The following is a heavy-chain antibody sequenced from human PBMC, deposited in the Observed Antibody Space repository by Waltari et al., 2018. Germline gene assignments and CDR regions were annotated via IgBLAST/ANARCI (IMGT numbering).Heavy chain of an antibody. D-gene: IGHD2-2*01. V-gene: IGHV4-34*01. Sequence: QVQLQQWGAGLLKPSETLSLTCAVHGGSLSNSYWSRIRQPPGKGLEWIGEIDQSGRTKYNPSLKSRVIISLDTSKNQFSLRLRSVTAADTAIYFCARPMWCSSTTCSGPMDVWGQGTTATVSS. CDR3: ARPMWCSSTTCSGPMDV. J-gene: IGHJ6*02. CDR1: GGSLSNSY. CDR2: IDQSGRT.